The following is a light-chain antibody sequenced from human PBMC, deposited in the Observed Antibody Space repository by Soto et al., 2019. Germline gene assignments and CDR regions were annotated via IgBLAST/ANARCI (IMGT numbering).Light chain of an antibody. CDR1: QSVSSSY. Sequence: EIVLTQSPGTLSLSPGERATLSCRASQSVSSSYLAWYQQKPGQAPRLLIYGASSRATGIPDRFSGSGSGTDFPLTISRLEPEDVAVYYCQQYGSSPTWTFGQGTNVEIK. CDR3: QQYGSSPTWT. J-gene: IGKJ1*01. CDR2: GAS. V-gene: IGKV3-20*01.